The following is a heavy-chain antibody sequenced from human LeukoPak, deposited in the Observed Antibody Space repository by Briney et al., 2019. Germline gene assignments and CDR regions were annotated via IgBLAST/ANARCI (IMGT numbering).Heavy chain of an antibody. CDR1: GYTFTGYY. CDR2: INPNSGGT. V-gene: IGHV1-2*06. CDR3: AREQQLVQAYYYYYYMDV. Sequence: GASVKVSCKASGYTFTGYYMHWLRQPPGQGLEWMGRINPNSGGTNYAQKFQGRVTMTRDTSISTAYMELSRLRSDDTAVYYCAREQQLVQAYYYYYYMDVWGKGTTVTVSS. J-gene: IGHJ6*03. D-gene: IGHD6-13*01.